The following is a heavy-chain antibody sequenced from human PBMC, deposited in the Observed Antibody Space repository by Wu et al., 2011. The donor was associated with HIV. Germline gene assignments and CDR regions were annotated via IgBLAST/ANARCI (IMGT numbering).Heavy chain of an antibody. J-gene: IGHJ4*02. CDR2: VNPNTGGT. V-gene: IGHV1-2*02. CDR1: GYTFTGYY. Sequence: QVQLVQSGAEVKKPGASVKVSCETSGYTFTGYYIHWVRQAPGQGLEWMGWVNPNTGGTNYARKFQDRVTMTGETSISTAYMELSRLRSDDTAVYYCARWLACTSTACYTSTPHFDYWGQGTLVTVSS. CDR3: ARWLACTSTACYTSTPHFDY. D-gene: IGHD2-2*02.